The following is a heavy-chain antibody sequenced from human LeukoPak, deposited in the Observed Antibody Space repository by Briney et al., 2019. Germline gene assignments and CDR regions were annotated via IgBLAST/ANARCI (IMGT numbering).Heavy chain of an antibody. D-gene: IGHD3-22*01. V-gene: IGHV3-21*01. CDR1: GFTFSSYS. CDR2: ISSSSSYI. CDR3: ARDPIYYYDSSGYGPSDAFDI. J-gene: IGHJ3*02. Sequence: PGGXXRLSCAASGFTFSSYSMNWVRQAPGKGLEGVSSISSSSSYIYYSDSVKARFTISRDNAKNSLYLQMNSLRAEDTAVYYCARDPIYYYDSSGYGPSDAFDIWGQGTMVTVSS.